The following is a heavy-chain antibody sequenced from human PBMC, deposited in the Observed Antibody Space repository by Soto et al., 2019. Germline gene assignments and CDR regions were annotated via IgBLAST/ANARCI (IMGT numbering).Heavy chain of an antibody. CDR2: MNPNSGNT. J-gene: IGHJ4*02. D-gene: IGHD6-13*01. CDR3: ARDVIAAAGTAG. V-gene: IGHV1-8*01. Sequence: ASVKVSCKASGYTFTSYDINWVRQATGQGLEWMGWMNPNSGNTGYAQKFQGRVTMTRNTSISTAHMELSSLRSEDTAVYYCARDVIAAAGTAGWGQGTLVTVSS. CDR1: GYTFTSYD.